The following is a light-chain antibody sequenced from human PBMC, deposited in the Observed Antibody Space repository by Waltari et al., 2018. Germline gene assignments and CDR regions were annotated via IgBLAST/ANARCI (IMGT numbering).Light chain of an antibody. V-gene: IGKV4-1*01. CDR1: QSVLYHSNDKNY. CDR2: WAS. Sequence: DIVMTQSPDSLAVSLGERATLNCKSSQSVLYHSNDKNYLAWYQQKPGQSPKLRMSWASTLESGVPDRFIGSGSGTDFTLTISRLQAEDVAVYYCQQYYRSRTFGQGTKVEI. CDR3: QQYYRSRT. J-gene: IGKJ1*01.